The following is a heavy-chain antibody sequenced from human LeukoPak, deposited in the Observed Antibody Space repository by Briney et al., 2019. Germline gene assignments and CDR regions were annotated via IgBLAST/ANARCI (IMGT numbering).Heavy chain of an antibody. CDR3: ARGTYYDFWSGCFDY. D-gene: IGHD3-3*01. CDR2: INHSGST. J-gene: IGHJ4*02. Sequence: SETLSLTCAVYGGSFSGYYWTWIRQPPPQALHCIGVINHSGSTNYNPSLKSRVTISVDTSKNQFSLKLSSVTAADTAVYYCARGTYYDFWSGCFDYWGQGTLVTVSS. V-gene: IGHV4-34*01. CDR1: GGSFSGYY.